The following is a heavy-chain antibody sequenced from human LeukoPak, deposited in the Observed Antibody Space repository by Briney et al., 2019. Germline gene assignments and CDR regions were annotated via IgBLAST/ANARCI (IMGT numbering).Heavy chain of an antibody. J-gene: IGHJ4*02. V-gene: IGHV1-3*01. Sequence: ASVKVSCKASGYTFTSYAMHWERQAPGQRPEWIGWINAGNGNTKYSQKFQGRVTITRDTSASTAYMELSSLRSEDTAVYYCARGPRAAADDYWGQGTLVTVSS. CDR3: ARGPRAAADDY. CDR2: INAGNGNT. CDR1: GYTFTSYA. D-gene: IGHD6-13*01.